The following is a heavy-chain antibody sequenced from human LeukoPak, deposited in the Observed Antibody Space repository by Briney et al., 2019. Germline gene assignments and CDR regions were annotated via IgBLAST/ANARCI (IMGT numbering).Heavy chain of an antibody. V-gene: IGHV1-46*01. CDR3: ARSHINQLLSSGMDV. Sequence: ASVKVSCKASGYTFTSYYMHWVRQAPGQGLEWMGVINPSGGSTSYAQKFQGRVTMTRDTSTSTVYMELSSLRSEDTAVYYCARSHINQLLSSGMDVWGQGTTVTVSS. CDR1: GYTFTSYY. CDR2: INPSGGST. D-gene: IGHD2-2*01. J-gene: IGHJ6*02.